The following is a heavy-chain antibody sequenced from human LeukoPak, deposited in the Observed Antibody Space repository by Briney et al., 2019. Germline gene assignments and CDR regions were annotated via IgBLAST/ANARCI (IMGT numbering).Heavy chain of an antibody. D-gene: IGHD2-15*01. J-gene: IGHJ4*02. CDR2: IISIFGTA. Sequence: SVKVSCKASGGTFSSYAISWVRQAPGQGSEWMGGIISIFGTANYAQKFQGRVTITTDESTSTAYMELSSLRSEDTAVYYCASLKGYCSGGSCYPTAFDYWGQGTLVTVSS. V-gene: IGHV1-69*05. CDR3: ASLKGYCSGGSCYPTAFDY. CDR1: GGTFSSYA.